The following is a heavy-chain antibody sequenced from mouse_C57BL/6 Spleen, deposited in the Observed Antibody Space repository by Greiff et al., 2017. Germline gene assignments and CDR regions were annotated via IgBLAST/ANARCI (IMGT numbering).Heavy chain of an antibody. CDR3: ARGDYDASSRGNWYFDV. CDR2: INPNNGGT. Sequence: EVQLQQSGPELVKPGASVKISCKASGYTFTDYYMNWVKQSHGKSLEWIGDINPNNGGTSYNQKFTGKATLTVDTSSSPAYMELRSLTSEDSAVYDCARGDYDASSRGNWYFDVWGTGTTVTVSS. D-gene: IGHD2-4*01. CDR1: GYTFTDYY. V-gene: IGHV1-26*01. J-gene: IGHJ1*03.